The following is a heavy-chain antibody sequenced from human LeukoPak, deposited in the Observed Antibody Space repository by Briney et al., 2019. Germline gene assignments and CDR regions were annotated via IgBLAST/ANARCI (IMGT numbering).Heavy chain of an antibody. J-gene: IGHJ4*02. Sequence: GGSLRLSCAASGFTFSSYSMNWVRQAPGKGLEWVAAISHDGRDKYSADSVKGRFTISRDNSKNALYLQMNSLRAEDTAVYFCARDNYGDYFLDYWGQGTLVTVSS. CDR3: ARDNYGDYFLDY. D-gene: IGHD4-17*01. CDR2: ISHDGRDK. CDR1: GFTFSSYS. V-gene: IGHV3-30*03.